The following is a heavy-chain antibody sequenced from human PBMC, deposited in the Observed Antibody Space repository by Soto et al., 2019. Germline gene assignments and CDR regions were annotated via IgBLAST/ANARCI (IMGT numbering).Heavy chain of an antibody. V-gene: IGHV4-4*02. CDR3: ASQAAVGTRRGACYFDY. CDR1: GGSISSSNW. J-gene: IGHJ4*02. Sequence: SETLSLTCAVSGGSISSSNWWSWVRQPPGKGLEWIGEIYHSGSTNYNPSLKSRVTISVDTSKNQFSLRLSSVTAADTAVYYCASQAAVGTRRGACYFDYWGQGTLVTVSS. D-gene: IGHD6-13*01. CDR2: IYHSGST.